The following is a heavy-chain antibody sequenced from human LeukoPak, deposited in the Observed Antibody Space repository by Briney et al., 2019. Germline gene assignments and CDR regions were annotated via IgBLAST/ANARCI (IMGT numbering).Heavy chain of an antibody. CDR3: ARELRKYYFDY. CDR2: IYYSGST. J-gene: IGHJ4*02. V-gene: IGHV4-39*07. Sequence: SETLSLTCTVSGGSISGSSYYWGWIRQPPGKGLEWIGSIYYSGSTYYNPSLKSRVTISVDTSKNQFSLKLSSVTAADTAVYYCARELRKYYFDYWGQGTLVTVSS. CDR1: GGSISGSSYY.